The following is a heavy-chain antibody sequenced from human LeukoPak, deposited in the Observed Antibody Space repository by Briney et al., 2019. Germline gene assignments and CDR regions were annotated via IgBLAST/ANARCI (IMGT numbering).Heavy chain of an antibody. D-gene: IGHD2-2*01. V-gene: IGHV4-34*01. Sequence: SETLSLTCAVYGGPFSGHYWRWIRQPPGKGLEWIGEINHSGSANYSPSLKSRVTLSVDTSKNQFSLKLSSVTAADTAMYYCATMRGYCSSPTCQDSWGQGTMVTVSS. CDR3: ATMRGYCSSPTCQDS. CDR2: INHSGSA. CDR1: GGPFSGHY. J-gene: IGHJ3*01.